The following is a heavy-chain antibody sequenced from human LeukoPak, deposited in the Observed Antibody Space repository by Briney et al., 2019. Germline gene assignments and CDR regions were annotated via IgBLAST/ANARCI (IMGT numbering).Heavy chain of an antibody. V-gene: IGHV3-66*01. CDR1: GFTVSSNY. CDR2: IYSGGST. Sequence: GGSLRLSCAASGFTVSSNYMSWVRQAPGKGLEWVSVIYSGGSTYYADSVKGRFTISRDNSKNTLYLQMNSLRAEDTAAYYCARDVAGNAFFDYWGQGTLVTVSS. CDR3: ARDVAGNAFFDY. D-gene: IGHD4-23*01. J-gene: IGHJ4*02.